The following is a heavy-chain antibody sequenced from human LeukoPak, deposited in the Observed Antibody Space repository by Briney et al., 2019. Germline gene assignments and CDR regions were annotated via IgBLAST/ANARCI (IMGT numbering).Heavy chain of an antibody. D-gene: IGHD3-10*01. J-gene: IGHJ3*02. CDR3: ARGGSGSVSAFDI. CDR1: GYTFNTYG. V-gene: IGHV1-18*01. CDR2: ISPYNGNT. Sequence: ASVKVSCKASGYTFNTYGITWVRQAPGQGLEWMGWISPYNGNTNYAQKFQGRVTLTTDTSTSTAYMELRSLRSDDTAVYYCARGGSGSVSAFDIWGQGTMVTVSS.